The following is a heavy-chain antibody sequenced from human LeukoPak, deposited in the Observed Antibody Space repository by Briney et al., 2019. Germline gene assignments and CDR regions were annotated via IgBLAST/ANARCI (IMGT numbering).Heavy chain of an antibody. V-gene: IGHV3-30*18. CDR2: ISYDGSNK. CDR1: GFTFSSYG. Sequence: PGGSLRLSCAASGFTFSSYGMHWVRQAPGKGLEWGAVISYDGSNKYYADSVKGRFTISRDNSKNTLYLQMNSLRAEDTAVYYCAKSLDIWGQGTMVTVSS. CDR3: AKSLDI. J-gene: IGHJ3*02.